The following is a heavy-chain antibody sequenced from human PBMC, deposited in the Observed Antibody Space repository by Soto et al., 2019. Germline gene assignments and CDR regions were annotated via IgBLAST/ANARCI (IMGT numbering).Heavy chain of an antibody. Sequence: GGSLRLSCAASGFTFSSYAMSWVRQAPGKGLEWVSAISGSGGSTYYADSVKGRFTISRDNSKNTLYLQMNSLRAEDTAVYYCAKDSSSSWYRWDWFDPWGQGTLVTVSS. V-gene: IGHV3-23*01. CDR2: ISGSGGST. CDR1: GFTFSSYA. CDR3: AKDSSSSWYRWDWFDP. J-gene: IGHJ5*02. D-gene: IGHD6-13*01.